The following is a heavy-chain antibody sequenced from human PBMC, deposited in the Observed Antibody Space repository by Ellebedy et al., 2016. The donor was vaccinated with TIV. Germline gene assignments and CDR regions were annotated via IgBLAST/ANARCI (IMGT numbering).Heavy chain of an antibody. J-gene: IGHJ4*02. CDR2: IYSSGSN. D-gene: IGHD5-18*01. CDR1: GGSISGFY. CDR3: AGRYSYGSLDY. V-gene: IGHV4-59*01. Sequence: GSLRLXCTVSGGSISGFYCSWIRQPPGKRLEWIGYIYSSGSNNYNPSLRSRVTMSVDSSKSRFSLKLSSVTAADAAVYYCAGRYSYGSLDYWGQGTLVAVSS.